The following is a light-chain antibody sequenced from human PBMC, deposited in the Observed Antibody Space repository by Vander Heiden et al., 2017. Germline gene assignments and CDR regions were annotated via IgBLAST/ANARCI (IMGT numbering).Light chain of an antibody. J-gene: IGKJ1*01. CDR1: QSVSTY. CDR2: GAS. V-gene: IGKV1-39*01. CDR3: QQSFTTLKWT. Sequence: DIQMTQSPSSLSASVGYRVTITCRASQSVSTYLNWYQQKPGKVPKLLIYGASTLQSGVPSRFSGSGSGTDFTLTISSLEPEDFATYYCQQSFTTLKWTFGQGTRVEIK.